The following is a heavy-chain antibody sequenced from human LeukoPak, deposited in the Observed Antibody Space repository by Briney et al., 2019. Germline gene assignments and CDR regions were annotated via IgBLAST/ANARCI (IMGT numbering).Heavy chain of an antibody. CDR3: ARVGDNRQLAPGYYYYYMDV. CDR1: GGSISSYY. D-gene: IGHD6-6*01. J-gene: IGHJ6*03. CDR2: IYTSGST. V-gene: IGHV4-4*07. Sequence: SETLSLTCTVSGGSISSYYWSWIRQPAGKGLEWIGRIYTSGSTNYNPSLKSRVTMSVDTSKNQFSLKLSSVTAADTAVYYCARVGDNRQLAPGYYYYYMDVWGKGTTVTVSS.